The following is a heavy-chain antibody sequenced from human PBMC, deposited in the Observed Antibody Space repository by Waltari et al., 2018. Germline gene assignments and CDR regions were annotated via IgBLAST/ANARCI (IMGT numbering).Heavy chain of an antibody. CDR1: GFSFKTFG. V-gene: IGHV3-33*01. D-gene: IGHD3-9*01. J-gene: IGHJ6*02. Sequence: QLVESGGGVVQPGGSLTLSCAASGFSFKTFGMHWVRQAPGKGLEWVAVIWYDGSKEYYVESEKGRFTISRDNSKNTLYLQMSSLRVEDTAVYYCARDSTGFLYYYHGMDVWGQGTTVTVSS. CDR2: IWYDGSKE. CDR3: ARDSTGFLYYYHGMDV.